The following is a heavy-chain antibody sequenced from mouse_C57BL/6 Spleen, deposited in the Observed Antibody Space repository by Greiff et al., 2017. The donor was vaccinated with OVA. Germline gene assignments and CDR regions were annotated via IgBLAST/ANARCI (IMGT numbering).Heavy chain of an antibody. Sequence: EVQLQQSGPVLVKPGASVKMSCKASGYTFTDYYMNWVKQSHGKSLEWIGVINPYNGGTSYNQKFKGKATLTVDKSSSTAYMELNSLTSEDSAVYYCARREYYGSSAHWYFDVWGTGTTVTVSS. CDR3: ARREYYGSSAHWYFDV. CDR1: GYTFTDYY. CDR2: INPYNGGT. V-gene: IGHV1-19*01. J-gene: IGHJ1*03. D-gene: IGHD1-1*01.